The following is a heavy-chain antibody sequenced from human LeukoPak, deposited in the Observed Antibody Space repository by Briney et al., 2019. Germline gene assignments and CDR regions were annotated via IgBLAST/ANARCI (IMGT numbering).Heavy chain of an antibody. CDR1: GFTFSSYA. CDR3: AKGPYGGNSGWFDP. D-gene: IGHD4-23*01. Sequence: GGSLRLSCAASGFTFSSYAMSWVRQAPGKGLEWVSAISGSGGSTYYADSVKGRFTISRDNSENTLYLQMNSLRAEDTAVYYCAKGPYGGNSGWFDPWGQGTLVTVSS. CDR2: ISGSGGST. V-gene: IGHV3-23*01. J-gene: IGHJ5*02.